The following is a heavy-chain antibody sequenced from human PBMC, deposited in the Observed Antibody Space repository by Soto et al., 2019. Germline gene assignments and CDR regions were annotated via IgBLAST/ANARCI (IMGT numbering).Heavy chain of an antibody. Sequence: RXSVKVSCKASGFTFTGYYRHWLRQAPGQGLEWMGWINAHSGGTEYAQKFQGRVTLTRDTSIATAYLTLTSLTSDDTALYYCAKDLTQQLAYWLDHWRQGTQVTVSS. D-gene: IGHD6-13*01. CDR1: GFTFTGYY. CDR2: INAHSGGT. V-gene: IGHV1-2*02. J-gene: IGHJ5*02. CDR3: AKDLTQQLAYWLDH.